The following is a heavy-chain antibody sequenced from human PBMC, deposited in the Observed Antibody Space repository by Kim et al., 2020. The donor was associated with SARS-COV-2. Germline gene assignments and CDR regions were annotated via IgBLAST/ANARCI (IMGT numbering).Heavy chain of an antibody. CDR3: ATDLGKQQLAPFDY. D-gene: IGHD6-13*01. J-gene: IGHJ4*02. Sequence: ADSVTGQFTITRDNAKNTLYLRMNSLRAEDTAVYYCATDLGKQQLAPFDYWGQGTLVTVSS. V-gene: IGHV3-23*01.